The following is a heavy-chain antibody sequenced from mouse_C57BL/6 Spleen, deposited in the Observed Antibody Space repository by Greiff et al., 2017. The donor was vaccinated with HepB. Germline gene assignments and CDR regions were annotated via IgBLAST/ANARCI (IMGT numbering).Heavy chain of an antibody. CDR3: ARISYYGTIFDY. CDR1: GFTFSDYY. CDR2: ISNGGGST. J-gene: IGHJ2*01. V-gene: IGHV5-12*01. Sequence: EVKVVESGGGLVQPGGSLKLSCAASGFTFSDYYMYWVRQTPEKRLEWVAYISNGGGSTYYPDTVKGRFTIARDNAKNTLYLQMSRLKSEDTAMYYCARISYYGTIFDYWGQGTTLTVSS. D-gene: IGHD1-1*01.